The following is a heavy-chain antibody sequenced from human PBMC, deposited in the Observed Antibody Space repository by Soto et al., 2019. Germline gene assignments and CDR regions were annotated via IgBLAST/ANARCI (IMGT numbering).Heavy chain of an antibody. Sequence: QVTLKESGPVLVQATETLTLTCNVSGFSLTNVQKGVAWIRQPPGKALEWLAHILSDVEQSYKSSPKKRLTISQDTSKRQVVLVMTNVETVDTATYYCARISGRFGASHFDFWGQGSSVIVSS. V-gene: IGHV2-26*01. CDR2: ILSDVEQ. J-gene: IGHJ4*02. D-gene: IGHD3-10*01. CDR3: ARISGRFGASHFDF. CDR1: GFSLTNVQKG.